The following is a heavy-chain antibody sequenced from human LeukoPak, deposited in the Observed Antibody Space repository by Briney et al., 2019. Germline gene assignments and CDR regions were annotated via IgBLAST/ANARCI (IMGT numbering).Heavy chain of an antibody. CDR1: ALTFSDYS. D-gene: IGHD5-18*01. Sequence: GGSLRLSCAASALTFSDYSMNWVRQAPGKGLEWISYISSNGSTIYYAASVKGRFTISRDSAKNSLYLQMSSLRAEDTAVYHCARNLVHLWNVFDFWGLGTMVTVSS. V-gene: IGHV3-48*01. J-gene: IGHJ3*01. CDR3: ARNLVHLWNVFDF. CDR2: ISSNGSTI.